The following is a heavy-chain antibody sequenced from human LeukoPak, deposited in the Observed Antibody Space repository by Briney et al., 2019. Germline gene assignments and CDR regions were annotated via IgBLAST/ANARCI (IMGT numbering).Heavy chain of an antibody. CDR2: ISSSGSTI. V-gene: IGHV3-48*03. CDR1: GFTFSSYE. CDR3: ARNPWIQLWSHFDY. Sequence: GGSLRLSCAASGFTFSSYEMNWVRQAPGKGLEWVSYISSSGSTIYYADSVKGRFTISRDNAKNSLYLQMNSLRAEDTAVYYCARNPWIQLWSHFDYWGQGTLVTVSS. J-gene: IGHJ4*02. D-gene: IGHD5-18*01.